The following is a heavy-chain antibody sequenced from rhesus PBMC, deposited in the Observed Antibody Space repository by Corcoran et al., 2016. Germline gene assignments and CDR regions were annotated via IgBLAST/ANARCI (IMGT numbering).Heavy chain of an antibody. J-gene: IGHJ5-1*01. CDR3: TRDRSGYSSNNRFDV. CDR1: GYTFTRYY. D-gene: IGHD6-19*01. Sequence: QVQLVQSGSEIKQPGASVKLSCKASGYTFTRYYMPWVRQAPGQGLEWIELIAPYNGNKGDAQNVQGRVTITKDTTTSTGYMGLSSLRAEDTAGYYCTRDRSGYSSNNRFDVWGAGVLVTVSS. V-gene: IGHV1-180*01. CDR2: IAPYNGNK.